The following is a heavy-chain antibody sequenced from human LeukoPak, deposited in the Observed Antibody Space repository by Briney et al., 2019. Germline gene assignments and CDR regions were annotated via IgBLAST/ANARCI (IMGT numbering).Heavy chain of an antibody. CDR2: ISYDGSNK. V-gene: IGHV3-30*18. D-gene: IGHD3-10*01. J-gene: IGHJ6*02. Sequence: GRSLRLSCAASGFTFSSYGMHWVRQAPGKGLEWVAVISYDGSNKYYADSVKGRFTISRDNSKNTLYPQMNSLRAEDTAVYYCAKGLLWFGSSAWGQGTTVTVSS. CDR1: GFTFSSYG. CDR3: AKGLLWFGSSA.